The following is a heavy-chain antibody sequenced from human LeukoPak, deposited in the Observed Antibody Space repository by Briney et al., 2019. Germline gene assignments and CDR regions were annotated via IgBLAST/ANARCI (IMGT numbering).Heavy chain of an antibody. D-gene: IGHD2-2*02. V-gene: IGHV3-66*01. J-gene: IGHJ4*02. CDR3: ARDRAPLAIPDVAGY. Sequence: GGSLRLSCAASGFTVNRTYMSWVRQAPGRGLEWVSVIYSGGATYYSDSVKGRFTISRDNSKNTLYLQMNSLRAEDTAVYYCARDRAPLAIPDVAGYWGQGTLVTVSS. CDR2: IYSGGAT. CDR1: GFTVNRTY.